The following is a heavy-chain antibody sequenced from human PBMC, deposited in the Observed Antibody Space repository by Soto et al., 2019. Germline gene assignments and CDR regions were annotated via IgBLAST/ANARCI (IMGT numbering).Heavy chain of an antibody. D-gene: IGHD1-1*01. CDR3: ARERGERAYFDY. CDR1: GYTFTGYY. Sequence: QVQLVQSGAEVKKPGASVKVSCKASGYTFTGYYMHWVRQAPGQGLEWMGWINPNSGGTNYAQKFQGWVTMTRDTPISTAYMERSRLRSQETAVYYFARERGERAYFDYWGQGTLVTVSS. J-gene: IGHJ4*02. CDR2: INPNSGGT. V-gene: IGHV1-2*04.